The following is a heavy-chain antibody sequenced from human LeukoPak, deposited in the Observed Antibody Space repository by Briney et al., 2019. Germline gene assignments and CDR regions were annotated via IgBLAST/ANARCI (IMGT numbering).Heavy chain of an antibody. CDR1: GFTSSSYS. CDR2: ISSSSSSI. Sequence: GGSLRLSCAASGFTSSSYSMNWVRQAPGKGLECVSSISSSSSSIYYADSVKGRFTISRDDAKNSLYLQMNSLRAEDTAVYYCARTATDTGEFDYWGQGTLVTVSS. CDR3: ARTATDTGEFDY. V-gene: IGHV3-21*01. D-gene: IGHD6-13*01. J-gene: IGHJ4*02.